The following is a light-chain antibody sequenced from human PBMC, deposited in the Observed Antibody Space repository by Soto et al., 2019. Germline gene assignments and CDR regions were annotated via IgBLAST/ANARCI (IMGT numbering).Light chain of an antibody. J-gene: IGKJ1*01. CDR1: QSIDTY. V-gene: IGKV1-39*01. Sequence: KMTESAAYIAASAGARVTITCRAIQSIDTYLNWYQQKPGKAPKFLIYAASSLQSGVPSRFSGSVSGADVTLTISSLQPEDFATYYCQQSYSNTRTFGQGTKVDIK. CDR3: QQSYSNTRT. CDR2: AAS.